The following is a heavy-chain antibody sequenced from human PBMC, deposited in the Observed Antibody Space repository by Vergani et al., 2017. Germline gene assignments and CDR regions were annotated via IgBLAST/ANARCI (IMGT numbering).Heavy chain of an antibody. CDR2: ITYNGGRT. D-gene: IGHD5-12*01. CDR3: AKDYNIMGALHY. Sequence: DVDLVESGGGFVQPGGSRRLSCAASGFTFNIYAMSWVRQAPGKGLEWVSTITYNGGRTYYADSVTGRFTISRDNSKNTQFLQLKTLRAEDTGVYYCAKDYNIMGALHYWGQGTLVAVSS. J-gene: IGHJ4*02. V-gene: IGHV3-23*04. CDR1: GFTFNIYA.